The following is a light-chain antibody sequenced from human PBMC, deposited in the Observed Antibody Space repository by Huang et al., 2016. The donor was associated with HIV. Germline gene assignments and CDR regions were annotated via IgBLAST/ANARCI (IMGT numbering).Light chain of an antibody. CDR2: GAS. CDR3: HQYGSPPFT. V-gene: IGKV3-20*01. CDR1: QSVTSNY. J-gene: IGKJ3*01. Sequence: EIVLTQSPGTLSLSPGERATLSCRASQSVTSNYLAWYLQKPGQAPTLLIYGASSRATDIPDRFSSSGSGTDFTLTISRLEPEDFAVYYCHQYGSPPFTFGPGTKVDIK.